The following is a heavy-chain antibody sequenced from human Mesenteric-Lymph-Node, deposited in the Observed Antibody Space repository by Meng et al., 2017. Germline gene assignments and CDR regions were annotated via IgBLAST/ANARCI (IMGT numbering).Heavy chain of an antibody. CDR3: AKDRPGFSNGYAGLDY. CDR1: GFTFSSYA. J-gene: IGHJ4*02. CDR2: ISGSGGVT. D-gene: IGHD5-18*01. V-gene: IGHV3-23*01. Sequence: GESLKISCAASGFTFSSYAMSWVRQAPGKGLEWVSGISGSGGVTHDADSVKGRFTISRDNAQSTLFLQMDSLRLDDTAVYYCAKDRPGFSNGYAGLDYWGQGALVTVSS.